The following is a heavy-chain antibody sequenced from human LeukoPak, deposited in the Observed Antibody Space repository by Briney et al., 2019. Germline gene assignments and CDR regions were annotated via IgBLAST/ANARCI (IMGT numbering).Heavy chain of an antibody. J-gene: IGHJ4*02. V-gene: IGHV3-30-3*01. CDR2: ISYDGSNK. Sequence: QSGGSLRLSCAASGFTFSSYAMPWVRQAPGKGLEWVAVISYDGSNKYYADSVKGRFTISRDNSKNTLYLQMNSLRAEDAAVYYCARDWAIVVVISYYFDYWGQGTLVTVSS. CDR3: ARDWAIVVVISYYFDY. D-gene: IGHD3-22*01. CDR1: GFTFSSYA.